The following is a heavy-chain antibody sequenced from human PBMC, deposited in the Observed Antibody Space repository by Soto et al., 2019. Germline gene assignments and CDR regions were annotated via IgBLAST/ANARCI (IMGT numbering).Heavy chain of an antibody. J-gene: IGHJ6*02. CDR2: ISYDGSNK. Sequence: GGSLRLSCAASGFTFSSYGMHWVRQAPGKGLEWVAVISYDGSNKYYADSVKGRFTISRDNSKNTLYLQMNSLRAEDTAVYYCAKDLDYYGSGSYYLKVYYGMDVWGQGTTVTVS. V-gene: IGHV3-30*18. CDR1: GFTFSSYG. CDR3: AKDLDYYGSGSYYLKVYYGMDV. D-gene: IGHD3-10*01.